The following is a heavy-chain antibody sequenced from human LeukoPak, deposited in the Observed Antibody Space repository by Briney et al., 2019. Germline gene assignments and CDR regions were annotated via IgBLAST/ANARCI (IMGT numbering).Heavy chain of an antibody. Sequence: PGGSLRLSCTASGFTFGDYAMSWVRQAPGKGLEWVSFIRSKAYGGTTEYAASVKGRFTISRDDSKTIAYLQMNSLKTADTAVYYGTRDSSGYYYVLSSYWVQGTLVTVSS. V-gene: IGHV3-49*04. CDR1: GFTFGDYA. CDR2: IRSKAYGGTT. CDR3: TRDSSGYYYVLSSY. D-gene: IGHD3-22*01. J-gene: IGHJ4*02.